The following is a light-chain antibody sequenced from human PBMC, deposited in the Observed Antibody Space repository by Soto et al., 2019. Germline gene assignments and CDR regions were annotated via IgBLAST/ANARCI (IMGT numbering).Light chain of an antibody. CDR3: NSYAGSNGVV. J-gene: IGLJ2*01. V-gene: IGLV2-8*01. Sequence: QSALTQPPSASGSPGQSVTISCTGTSSDVGGYNYVSWYQHHPGKAPKVMIYEVSKRPSGVPDRFSGSKSGNTASLTVSGLHTEAEADYYCNSYAGSNGVVVGGGTKLTVL. CDR2: EVS. CDR1: SSDVGGYNY.